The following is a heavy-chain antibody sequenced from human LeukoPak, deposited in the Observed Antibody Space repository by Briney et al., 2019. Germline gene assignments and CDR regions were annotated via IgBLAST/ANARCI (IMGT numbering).Heavy chain of an antibody. CDR3: ARHPLKAYVSDWFDP. Sequence: PSETLSLTCTVSGGSISSRSYYWGWLSQPPGKGLEWIASIFYSGSTYHNPSLKSRVTISVDTSKSQFSLKLSSVTAADTAVYFCARHPLKAYVSDWFDPWGQGTLVTVSS. CDR1: GGSISSRSYY. CDR2: IFYSGST. V-gene: IGHV4-39*01. J-gene: IGHJ5*02. D-gene: IGHD3-10*02.